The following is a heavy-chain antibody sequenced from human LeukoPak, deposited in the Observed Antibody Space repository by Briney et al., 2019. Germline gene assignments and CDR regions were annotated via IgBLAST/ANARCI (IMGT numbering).Heavy chain of an antibody. CDR3: ARSYYYASYYYYYGMDV. Sequence: GESLKISCKGSGYSFTSYWIGWVRQMPGKSLEWMGIIYPGDSDTRYSPSFQGQVTISADKSISTAYLQWSSLKASDTAMYYCARSYYYASYYYYYGMDVWGQGTTVTVSS. CDR1: GYSFTSYW. CDR2: IYPGDSDT. V-gene: IGHV5-51*01. D-gene: IGHD3-10*01. J-gene: IGHJ6*02.